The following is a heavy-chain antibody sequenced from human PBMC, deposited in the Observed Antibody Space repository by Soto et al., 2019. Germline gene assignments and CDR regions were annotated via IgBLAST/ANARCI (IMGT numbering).Heavy chain of an antibody. Sequence: QEQLQESGPGLVKPSETLSLTCTVSGGSISSYYWSWIRQPPGKGLEWIGFIFYSGSTSYNPSLKNRVTISIDTSVYQFSLKLNSVTAADTAVYYCASMIGDPVLSFDSWGQGTLVAVSS. J-gene: IGHJ5*01. V-gene: IGHV4-59*01. CDR1: GGSISSYY. CDR2: IFYSGST. CDR3: ASMIGDPVLSFDS. D-gene: IGHD3-10*02.